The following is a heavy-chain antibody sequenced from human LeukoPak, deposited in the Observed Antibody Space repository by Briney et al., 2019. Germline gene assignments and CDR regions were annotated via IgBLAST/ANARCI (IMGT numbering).Heavy chain of an antibody. D-gene: IGHD3-3*01. CDR2: ISYDGSNK. J-gene: IGHJ6*03. CDR1: GFTFSSYA. Sequence: GGSLRLSCAASGFTFSSYAMHWVRQAPGKGLEWVAVISYDGSNKYYADSVKGRFTISRDNSKNTLYLQMNSLRAEDTAVYYCTTMATRSFWRPHYYMDVWGKGTTVTVSS. V-gene: IGHV3-30-3*01. CDR3: TTMATRSFWRPHYYMDV.